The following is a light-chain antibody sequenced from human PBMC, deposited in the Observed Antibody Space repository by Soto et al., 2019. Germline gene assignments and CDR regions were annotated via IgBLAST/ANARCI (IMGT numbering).Light chain of an antibody. Sequence: DIQMTQSPSSLSASVGDRVTITCRASLTIGDSLSWFQQKAGKPPTLLIYGASALQSGVPARFRVSGSGTDFTLTISNMQREDFATYYCLQTYNLPRTFGQGTKVDIK. J-gene: IGKJ1*01. CDR1: LTIGDS. CDR2: GAS. V-gene: IGKV1-39*01. CDR3: LQTYNLPRT.